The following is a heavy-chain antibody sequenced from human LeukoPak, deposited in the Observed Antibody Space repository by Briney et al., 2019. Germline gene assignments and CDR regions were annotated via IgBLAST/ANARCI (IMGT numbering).Heavy chain of an antibody. CDR1: GFVFSSYG. D-gene: IGHD3-10*01. CDR3: ATDHPVLLWFGEFSQTFDY. J-gene: IGHJ4*02. CDR2: ISYDGSNK. V-gene: IGHV3-30*03. Sequence: GGSLRLSCAASGFVFSSYGMHWVRQAPGKGLEWVAVISYDGSNKYYADSVKGRFTISRDNSKNTLYLQMNSLRAEDTAVYYCATDHPVLLWFGEFSQTFDYWGQGTLVTVSS.